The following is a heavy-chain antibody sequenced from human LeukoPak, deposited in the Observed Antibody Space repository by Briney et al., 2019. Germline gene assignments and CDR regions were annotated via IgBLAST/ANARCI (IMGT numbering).Heavy chain of an antibody. V-gene: IGHV1-46*01. Sequence: ASVKVSCKASGNTLNMHWVRQAPGQGLEWMGIITPSGDSTSYAQKFQGRVTMTRDTSTSTVYMELSDLRADDTAVYYCAREGGVAGASGFDDWGQGSLVTVSS. CDR1: GNTLN. J-gene: IGHJ4*02. CDR2: ITPSGDST. D-gene: IGHD6-13*01. CDR3: AREGGVAGASGFDD.